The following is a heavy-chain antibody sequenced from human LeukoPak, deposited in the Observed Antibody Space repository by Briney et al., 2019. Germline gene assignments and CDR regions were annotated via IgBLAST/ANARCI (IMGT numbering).Heavy chain of an antibody. V-gene: IGHV3-23*01. Sequence: PGGSLRLSCAVSGFAFGSEAMSWVRQSPARGLEWVASISPGGGTTYYADYVKGRFTISRDNSKNTLYLQMNSLRAEDTAVYYCARGSLWLQLDYWGQGTLVTVSS. CDR2: ISPGGGTT. CDR1: GFAFGSEA. CDR3: ARGSLWLQLDY. J-gene: IGHJ4*02. D-gene: IGHD5-24*01.